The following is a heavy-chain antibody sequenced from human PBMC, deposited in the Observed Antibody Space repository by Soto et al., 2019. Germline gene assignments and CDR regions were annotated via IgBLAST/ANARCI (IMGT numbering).Heavy chain of an antibody. CDR2: IGTAGDT. V-gene: IGHV3-13*01. J-gene: IGHJ6*02. CDR1: GFTFSSYD. Sequence: GGSLRLSCAASGFTFSSYDMHWVRQATGKGLEWVSAIGTAGDTYYPGSVKGRFTISRENAKNSLYLQMNSLRAEDTAVYYCARGGGATGGYFPGMDVWGQGTTVTVSS. CDR3: ARGGGATGGYFPGMDV. D-gene: IGHD2-8*02.